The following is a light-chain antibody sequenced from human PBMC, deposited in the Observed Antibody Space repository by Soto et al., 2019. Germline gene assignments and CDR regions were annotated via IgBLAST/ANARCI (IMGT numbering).Light chain of an antibody. CDR2: TAS. J-gene: IGKJ2*01. CDR3: QQTYSAPPT. CDR1: QGITDY. Sequence: DLQMTQSPSSLSASVGDRVAITCRAGQGITDYLNWYQQKAGKAPKLLISTASRLQSGVPSRFSGNRSGTDFTLTISSLQPEDFATYYCQQTYSAPPTFGQGTKLE. V-gene: IGKV1-39*01.